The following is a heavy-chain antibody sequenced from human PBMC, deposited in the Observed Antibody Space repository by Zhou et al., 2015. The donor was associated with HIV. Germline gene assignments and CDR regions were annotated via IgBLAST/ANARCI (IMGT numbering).Heavy chain of an antibody. J-gene: IGHJ4*02. CDR3: ARAYTYYYDSSNWGSWYYWDY. D-gene: IGHD3-22*01. V-gene: IGHV1-18*01. CDR1: GYTFTSYG. Sequence: QVQLVQSGAEVKKPGASVKVSCKASGYTFTSYGISWVRQAPGQGLEWMGWISAYNGNTNYAQKLQGRVTMTTDTSTSTAYMELRSLRSDDTAVYYCARAYTYYYDSSNWGSWYYWDYWGQGTLVTVSS. CDR2: ISAYNGNT.